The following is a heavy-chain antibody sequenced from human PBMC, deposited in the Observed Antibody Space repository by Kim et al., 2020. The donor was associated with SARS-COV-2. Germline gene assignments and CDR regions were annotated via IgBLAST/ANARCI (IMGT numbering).Heavy chain of an antibody. CDR1: GFTFSSYA. J-gene: IGHJ6*02. CDR3: AKILRYFCWLEGPYGLDV. V-gene: IGHV3-23*01. CDR2: ISGSGGST. D-gene: IGHD3-9*01. Sequence: GGSLRLSCAASGFTFSSYAMHWVRQAPGKGLEWVSAISGSGGSTYYADSVKGRFTISRDNSKNTLYLQMNSLRAEDTAVYYCAKILRYFCWLEGPYGLDVWGQGTTVTVSS.